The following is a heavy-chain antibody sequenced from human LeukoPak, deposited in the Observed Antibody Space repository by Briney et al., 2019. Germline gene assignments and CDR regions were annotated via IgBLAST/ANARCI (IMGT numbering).Heavy chain of an antibody. J-gene: IGHJ4*02. V-gene: IGHV4-59*08. D-gene: IGHD5-24*01. CDR1: GGSVSGGSISSYY. CDR2: IYYSGST. CDR3: ARGMTIEMATILSFDY. Sequence: PSETLSLTCTVSGGSVSGGSISSYYWSWIRQPPGKGLEWIGYIYYSGSTNYNPSLKSRVTISVDTSKNQFSLKLSSVTAADTAVYYCARGMTIEMATILSFDYWGQGTLVTVSS.